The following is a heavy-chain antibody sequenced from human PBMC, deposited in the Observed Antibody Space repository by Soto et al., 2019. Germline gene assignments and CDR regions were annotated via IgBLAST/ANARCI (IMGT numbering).Heavy chain of an antibody. V-gene: IGHV4-39*01. CDR1: GGTISSSSYY. CDR3: ARLRTGYDILTGYSPFYFDY. CDR2: IYYAGST. D-gene: IGHD3-9*01. J-gene: IGHJ4*02. Sequence: QLQLQESGPGLVKPSETLSLTCTVSGGTISSSSYYWGWIRQPPGKGLEWIGSIYYAGSTYYNPSLKSRVTLSVDTSKNQFSLKLSSVTAADTAVYYCARLRTGYDILTGYSPFYFDYWGQGTLVTVSS.